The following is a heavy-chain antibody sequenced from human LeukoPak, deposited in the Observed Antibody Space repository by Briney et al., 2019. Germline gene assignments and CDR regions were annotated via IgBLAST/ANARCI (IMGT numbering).Heavy chain of an antibody. J-gene: IGHJ4*02. V-gene: IGHV3-23*01. D-gene: IGHD2-2*01. CDR2: ISGSGGRT. CDR1: GFTFSSYA. Sequence: GGSLRLSCAAPGFTFSSYAMNWVRQAPGKGLEWVSSISGSGGRTYYADSVKGRFTISRDNSKNTLYLQMNSLRAEDTAVYYCAKGGIRPSLDYWGQGTLVTVSS. CDR3: AKGGIRPSLDY.